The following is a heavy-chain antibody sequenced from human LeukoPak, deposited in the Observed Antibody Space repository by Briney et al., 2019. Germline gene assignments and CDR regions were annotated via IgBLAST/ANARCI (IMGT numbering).Heavy chain of an antibody. Sequence: SETLSLTCTVSGDSISSGRYYWSWVRQPAGKELEWVGRIYTSGKTDYNPYTPSLKSRVTVSLDTSKNQLSLFLTSVTAADTAMYYCARSFSGSYYFEYWGQGTLVTVSS. V-gene: IGHV4-61*02. CDR3: ARSFSGSYYFEY. CDR2: IYTSGKT. D-gene: IGHD1-26*01. CDR1: GDSISSGRYY. J-gene: IGHJ4*02.